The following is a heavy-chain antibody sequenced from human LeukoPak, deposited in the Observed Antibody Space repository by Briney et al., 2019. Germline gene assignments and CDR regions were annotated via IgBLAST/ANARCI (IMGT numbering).Heavy chain of an antibody. CDR3: TRDSSGPVVP. CDR2: IRSKTYGGTT. Sequence: GGSLRLSCTASGFSFGDNAMTWVRQAPGKGLEWVGFIRSKTYGGTTEYAASVKGRFTISRDDSKSIAYLQMNNLKTEDTAVYYCTRDSSGPVVPRGQGTLVTVSS. CDR1: GFSFGDNA. J-gene: IGHJ5*02. V-gene: IGHV3-49*04. D-gene: IGHD5-12*01.